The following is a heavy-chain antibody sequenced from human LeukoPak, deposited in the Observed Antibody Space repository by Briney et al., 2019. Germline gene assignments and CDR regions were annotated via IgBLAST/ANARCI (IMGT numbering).Heavy chain of an antibody. CDR1: GGSISSSSYY. J-gene: IGHJ3*02. V-gene: IGHV4-39*07. CDR2: IYYSGST. D-gene: IGHD3-9*01. Sequence: PSETLSLTCTVSGGSISSSSYYWGWIRQPPGKGLEWIGSIYYSGSTYYNPSLKSRVTISVDTSKNQFSLKLSSVTAADTAVYYCARGSVLRYFDWLPYDAFDIWGQGTMVTVSS. CDR3: ARGSVLRYFDWLPYDAFDI.